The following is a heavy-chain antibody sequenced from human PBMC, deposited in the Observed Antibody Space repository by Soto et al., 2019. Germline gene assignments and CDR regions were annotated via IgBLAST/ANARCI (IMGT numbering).Heavy chain of an antibody. CDR1: GFTFSSYW. D-gene: IGHD6-6*01. V-gene: IGHV3-7*03. CDR3: ARYARSSSRAEYFQH. Sequence: GGSLRLSCAASGFTFSSYWMSWVRQAPGKGLEWVANIKQDVSEKYYVDSVKGRFTISRDNAKNSLYLQMNSLRAEDTAVYYCARYARSSSRAEYFQHWGQGTLVTVSS. J-gene: IGHJ1*01. CDR2: IKQDVSEK.